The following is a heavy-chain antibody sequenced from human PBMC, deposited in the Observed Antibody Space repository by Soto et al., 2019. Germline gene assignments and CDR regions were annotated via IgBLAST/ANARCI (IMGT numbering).Heavy chain of an antibody. V-gene: IGHV3-72*01. J-gene: IGHJ4*02. CDR1: GFTFSDHY. CDR2: TRNKANSYTT. D-gene: IGHD4-4*01. Sequence: EVQLVESGGGLVQPGGSLRLSCEASGFTFSDHYMDWVRQAPGRGLEWVGRTRNKANSYTTEYAASVKGRFTISRDDSKNSRYLQMNNLKTEDPAVYYCAREWMTTGTYFAYWGQGTLVPVSS. CDR3: AREWMTTGTYFAY.